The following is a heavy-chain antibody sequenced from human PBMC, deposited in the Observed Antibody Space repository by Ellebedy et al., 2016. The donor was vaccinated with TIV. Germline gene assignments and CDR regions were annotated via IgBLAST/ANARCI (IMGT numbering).Heavy chain of an antibody. CDR1: GGTFSSYA. V-gene: IGHV1-69*13. Sequence: SVKVSCXASGGTFSSYAISWVRQAPGQGLEWMVGIIPIFGTANYAQKFQGRVTITADESTSTAYMELSSLRSEDTAVYYCARNRCSSTSCYNAYYYYYYMDVWGKGTTVTVSS. CDR3: ARNRCSSTSCYNAYYYYYYMDV. D-gene: IGHD2-2*02. J-gene: IGHJ6*03. CDR2: IIPIFGTA.